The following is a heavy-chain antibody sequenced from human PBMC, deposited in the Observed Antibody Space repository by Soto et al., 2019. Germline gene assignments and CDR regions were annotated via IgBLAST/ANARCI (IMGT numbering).Heavy chain of an antibody. Sequence: SGPTLVNPTRTLTLTCTFSGFSLSTSGVGVGWIRQPPGKALEWLALIYWDDDKRYSPSLKSRLTITKDTSKNQVVLTMTNMDPVDTATYYCAHVNLLLWFGEYQNNWFDPWGQGTLVTVSS. J-gene: IGHJ5*02. CDR1: GFSLSTSGVG. CDR2: IYWDDDK. CDR3: AHVNLLLWFGEYQNNWFDP. D-gene: IGHD3-10*01. V-gene: IGHV2-5*02.